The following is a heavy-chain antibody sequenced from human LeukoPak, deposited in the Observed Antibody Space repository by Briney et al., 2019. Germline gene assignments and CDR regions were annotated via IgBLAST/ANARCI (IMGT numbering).Heavy chain of an antibody. CDR1: GYTFTSYG. CDR3: ARVGIKGYSYGFGDY. D-gene: IGHD5-18*01. J-gene: IGHJ4*02. CDR2: ISAYNGNT. V-gene: IGHV1-18*01. Sequence: ASVKVSCKASGYTFTSYGISWVRQAPEQGLEWMGWISAYNGNTNYAQKLQGRVTMTTDTSTSTAYMELRSLRSDDTAVYYCARVGIKGYSYGFGDYWGQGTLVTVSS.